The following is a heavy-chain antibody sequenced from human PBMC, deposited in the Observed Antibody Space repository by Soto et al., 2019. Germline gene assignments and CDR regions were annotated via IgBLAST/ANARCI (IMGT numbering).Heavy chain of an antibody. CDR2: ISYDGSNK. CDR1: GFTFSSYA. J-gene: IGHJ4*02. D-gene: IGHD5-12*01. CDR3: ARDLLAKGYYFDY. V-gene: IGHV3-30-3*01. Sequence: PGGSLRLSCAASGFTFSSYAMHWVRQAPGKGLEWVAVISYDGSNKYYADSVKGRFTISRDNSKNTLYLQMNSLRAEDTAVYYCARDLLAKGYYFDYWGQGTLVTVSS.